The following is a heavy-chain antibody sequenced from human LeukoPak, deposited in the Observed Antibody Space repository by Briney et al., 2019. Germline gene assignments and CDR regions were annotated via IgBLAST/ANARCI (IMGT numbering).Heavy chain of an antibody. CDR2: RKQDGSEK. J-gene: IGHJ3*02. D-gene: IGHD1-1*01. CDR1: RFTLSTNS. CDR3: IRGGIQVSGMDACDI. Sequence: VGGLRLSSAPSRFTLSTNSRSGGREAPGKRLERVVNRKQDGSEKYYVDSVKGRFTISRENHKNTMYLQINSLKDGDTAVYYCIRGGIQVSGMDACDIWGQGTMVTVSS. V-gene: IGHV3-7*01.